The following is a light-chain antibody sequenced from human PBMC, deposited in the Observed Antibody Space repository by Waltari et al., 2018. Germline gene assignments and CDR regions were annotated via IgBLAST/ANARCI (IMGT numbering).Light chain of an antibody. V-gene: IGKV2-28*01. CDR1: QSLQHANGASY. Sequence: EIVMTQSPLSLPVTPGQPASFSCRSSQSLQHANGASYLDWYLQRPGQSPQLLIYLASSRASGLPDRFSGSGSGTHFTVTISRVEAEDIWIYYFMLALQLPKTFGQGTKLEFK. CDR3: MLALQLPKT. CDR2: LAS. J-gene: IGKJ1*01.